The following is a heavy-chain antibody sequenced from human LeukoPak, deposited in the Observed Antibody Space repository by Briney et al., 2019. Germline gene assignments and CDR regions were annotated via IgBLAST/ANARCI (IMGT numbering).Heavy chain of an antibody. CDR3: AKVRPPGSYYNLAIEY. CDR2: ISWNSGVI. J-gene: IGHJ4*02. Sequence: GGSLRLSCAASGFKFGDYAMHWVRQAPGKGLEWVSGISWNSGVIDYADSVKGRFTISRDNAKNSLFPQMNSLRVEDTALYYCAKVRPPGSYYNLAIEYWGQGTLVTVSS. V-gene: IGHV3-9*01. D-gene: IGHD3-10*01. CDR1: GFKFGDYA.